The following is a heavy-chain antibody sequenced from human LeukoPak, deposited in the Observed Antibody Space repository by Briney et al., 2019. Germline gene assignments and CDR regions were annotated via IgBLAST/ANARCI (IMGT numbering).Heavy chain of an antibody. CDR3: ARGIRAGAYDY. D-gene: IGHD1-26*01. J-gene: IGHJ4*02. Sequence: SETLSLTCLVSGGSISGSHWSWIRQPPGKGLEWIGYIHYTGSTDYNPSLRSRVTMSVDTSKNQFSLKLSSVTAADTAVYYCARGIRAGAYDYWGQGTLVTVSS. CDR1: GGSISGSH. CDR2: IHYTGST. V-gene: IGHV4-59*12.